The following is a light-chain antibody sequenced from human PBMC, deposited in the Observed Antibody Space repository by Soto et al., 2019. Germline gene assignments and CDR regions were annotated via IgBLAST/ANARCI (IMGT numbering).Light chain of an antibody. J-gene: IGKJ3*01. Sequence: EVVLTQSPGTLSLSPGESATLSCRASQSVSGMYLAWYQQKPGQAPRLLIYGTSNRATGIPDRFSGSGSGTDFTLTIRRLEPEDFAMYFCQQYDNSPFTFGPGTKADI. CDR2: GTS. CDR1: QSVSGMY. V-gene: IGKV3-20*01. CDR3: QQYDNSPFT.